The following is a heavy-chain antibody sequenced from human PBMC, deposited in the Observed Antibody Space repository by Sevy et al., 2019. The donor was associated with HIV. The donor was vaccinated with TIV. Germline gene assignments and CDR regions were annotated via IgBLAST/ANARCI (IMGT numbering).Heavy chain of an antibody. CDR2: FDPEDGET. J-gene: IGHJ6*03. D-gene: IGHD4-17*01. Sequence: ASVKVSCKVSGYTLTELSMHWVRQAPGKGLEWMGGFDPEDGETIYAQKFQGRVTMTEDTSTDTAYMELSSLRSEDTAVYYCATIMRTTLSYYDYYMDVWGKGTTVTVSS. CDR1: GYTLTELS. CDR3: ATIMRTTLSYYDYYMDV. V-gene: IGHV1-24*01.